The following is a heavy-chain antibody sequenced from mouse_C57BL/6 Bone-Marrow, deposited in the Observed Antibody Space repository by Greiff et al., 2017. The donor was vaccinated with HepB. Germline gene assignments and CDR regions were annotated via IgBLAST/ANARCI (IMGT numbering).Heavy chain of an antibody. CDR2: IYPGSGST. CDR3: ASTSNFLFDY. CDR1: GYTFTSYW. V-gene: IGHV1-55*01. Sequence: QVHVKQPGAELVKPGASVKMSCKASGYTFTSYWITWVKQRPGQGLEWIGDIYPGSGSTNYNEKFKSKATLTVDTSSSTAYMQLSSLTSEDSAVYYCASTSNFLFDYWGQGTTLTVSS. D-gene: IGHD4-1*01. J-gene: IGHJ2*01.